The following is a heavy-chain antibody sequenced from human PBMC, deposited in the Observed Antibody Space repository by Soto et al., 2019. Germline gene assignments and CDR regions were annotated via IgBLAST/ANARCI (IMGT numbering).Heavy chain of an antibody. CDR2: IWYDGSNK. Sequence: GGSLRLSCAASGFTFSSYGMHWVRQAPGKGLEWVAVIWYDGSNKYYADSVKGRFTISRDNSKNTLYLQMNSLRAEDTAVYYCARGSSYSSSWYFSADYYGMDVWGQGTTVTVSS. CDR1: GFTFSSYG. J-gene: IGHJ6*02. D-gene: IGHD6-13*01. CDR3: ARGSSYSSSWYFSADYYGMDV. V-gene: IGHV3-33*01.